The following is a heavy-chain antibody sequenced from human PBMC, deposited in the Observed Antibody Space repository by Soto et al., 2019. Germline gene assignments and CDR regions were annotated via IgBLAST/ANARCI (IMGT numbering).Heavy chain of an antibody. J-gene: IGHJ4*02. Sequence: QVQLQQWGAGLLKPSETLSLTCAVYGGSFSGYYWCWIRPPPGKGLEWIGEINPSGSTNYTPSLKSRVTMAADTPKTQFSLKLTSVTAAATAVYYCARGRDGGAANWGQGTLVTVSS. CDR3: ARGRDGGAAN. CDR2: INPSGST. D-gene: IGHD4-17*01. CDR1: GGSFSGYY. V-gene: IGHV4-34*01.